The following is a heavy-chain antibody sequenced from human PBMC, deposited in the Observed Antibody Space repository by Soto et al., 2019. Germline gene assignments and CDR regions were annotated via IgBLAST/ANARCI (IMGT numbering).Heavy chain of an antibody. CDR2: LNPSAGST. J-gene: IGHJ4*02. D-gene: IGHD3-10*01. CDR1: GYTFTNYY. Sequence: QVQLVQSGAEVKKPGASVKVSCKASGYTFTNYYIHWVRQAPGQGLAWMGFLNPSAGSTSYAQKLQGRVTMTGDTSTSTVYMGLNSLRSEDTAVYYCARNRGSGLDYWGQGTLVTVSS. CDR3: ARNRGSGLDY. V-gene: IGHV1-46*01.